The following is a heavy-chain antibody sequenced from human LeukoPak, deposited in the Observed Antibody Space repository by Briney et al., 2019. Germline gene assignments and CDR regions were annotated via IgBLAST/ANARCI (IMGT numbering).Heavy chain of an antibody. CDR1: GFTFRSSE. V-gene: IGHV3-48*03. CDR3: AREDSRDALDI. J-gene: IGHJ3*02. D-gene: IGHD3-22*01. CDR2: IYRYDRPR. Sequence: GGSLRLSCEGSGFTFRSSEMNWVRQAPGKGLEWLSYIYRYDRPRYYADSVKGRFTISRDDARNSLSLQMSSLRAEDTAVYYCAREDSRDALDIWGRGTLVTVSS.